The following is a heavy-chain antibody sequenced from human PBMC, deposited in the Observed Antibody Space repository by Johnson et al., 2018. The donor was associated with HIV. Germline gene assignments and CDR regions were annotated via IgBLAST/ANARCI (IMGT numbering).Heavy chain of an antibody. CDR1: GFTFSSYD. CDR2: IDWNGRRT. V-gene: IGHV3-20*04. Sequence: VRLVESGGGLVQPGGSLRLSCAASGFTFSSYDMHWVRQATGKGLEWVSGIDWNGRRTAYADSVKGRCTISRDNDRNSLYLQVNNLRGEDTALYFCVRRDSGSLSFDLWGQGTMVTVSS. D-gene: IGHD1-26*01. J-gene: IGHJ3*01. CDR3: VRRDSGSLSFDL.